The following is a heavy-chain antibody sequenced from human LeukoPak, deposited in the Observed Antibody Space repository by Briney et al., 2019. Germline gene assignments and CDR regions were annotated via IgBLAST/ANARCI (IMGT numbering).Heavy chain of an antibody. CDR1: GGSFSGYY. Sequence: KPSETLSLTCAVYGGSFSGYYWSWIRQPPGKGLEWIGEINHSGSTNYNPSLKSRVTISVDTSKNQFSLKLSSVTAADTAVYYCATRYRYYDSSGYYDYWGQGTLVTASS. V-gene: IGHV4-34*01. CDR2: INHSGST. J-gene: IGHJ4*02. D-gene: IGHD3-22*01. CDR3: ATRYRYYDSSGYYDY.